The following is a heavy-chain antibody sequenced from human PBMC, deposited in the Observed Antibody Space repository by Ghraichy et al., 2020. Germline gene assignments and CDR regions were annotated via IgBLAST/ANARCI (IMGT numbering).Heavy chain of an antibody. CDR3: AREGGGTPDAFDI. CDR2: IWYDGSNK. CDR1: GFTFSSYG. Sequence: GGSLRLSCAASGFTFSSYGMHWVRQAPGKGLEWVAVIWYDGSNKYYADSVKGRFTISRDNSKNTLYLQMNSLRAEDTAVYYCAREGGGTPDAFDIWGQGTMVTVSS. J-gene: IGHJ3*02. D-gene: IGHD3-16*01. V-gene: IGHV3-33*01.